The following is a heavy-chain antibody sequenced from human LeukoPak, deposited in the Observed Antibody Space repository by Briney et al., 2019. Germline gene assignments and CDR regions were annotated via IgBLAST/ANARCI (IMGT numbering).Heavy chain of an antibody. D-gene: IGHD6-19*01. CDR3: AVGTVAGYNWFDP. Sequence: SETLSLTCTVSGGSISSSNYYWGWIRQPPGKGLEWIGSIYYSGSTYYNPSLKSRVTISVDTSKNQFSLKLSSVTAADAAVYYCAVGTVAGYNWFDPWGQGTLVTVSS. CDR2: IYYSGST. CDR1: GGSISSSNYY. V-gene: IGHV4-39*01. J-gene: IGHJ5*02.